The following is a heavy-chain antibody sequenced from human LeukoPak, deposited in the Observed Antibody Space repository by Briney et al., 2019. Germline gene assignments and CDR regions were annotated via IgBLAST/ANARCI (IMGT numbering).Heavy chain of an antibody. Sequence: GSLRLSCAASGLGLSYYWMSWVRQAPGKGLEWVANIKQDGSEKYYVDSVKGRFTISRDNAKNSLYLQMNSLRAEDTAMYYCASVAFWNSSWYWDLQHWGQGTLVTVSS. J-gene: IGHJ1*01. CDR3: ASVAFWNSSWYWDLQH. V-gene: IGHV3-7*03. CDR1: GLGLSYYW. CDR2: IKQDGSEK. D-gene: IGHD6-13*01.